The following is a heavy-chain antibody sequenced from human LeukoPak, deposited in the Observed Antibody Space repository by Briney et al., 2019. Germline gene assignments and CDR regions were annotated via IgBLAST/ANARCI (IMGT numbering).Heavy chain of an antibody. CDR3: ATDLGGEWELPPDY. CDR1: GYTLTELS. Sequence: GASVKVSCKVSGYTLTELSMHWVRQAPGKGLEWMGGFDPEDGETIYAQKFQGRVTMTEDTSTDTAYMELSSLRSEDTAVYYCATDLGGEWELPPDYWGQGTLVTVSS. V-gene: IGHV1-24*01. J-gene: IGHJ4*02. CDR2: FDPEDGET. D-gene: IGHD1-26*01.